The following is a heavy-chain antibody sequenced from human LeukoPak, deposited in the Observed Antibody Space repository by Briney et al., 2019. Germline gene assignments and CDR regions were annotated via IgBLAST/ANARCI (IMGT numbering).Heavy chain of an antibody. CDR1: GFTLTDYW. CDR2: INSDGSST. J-gene: IGHJ3*02. D-gene: IGHD1-26*01. Sequence: HPGGSLRLSCAASGFTLTDYWMHWVRQAPGKGLVWVSRINSDGSSTSYADSVKGRFTISRDNAKSTLYLQMNSLRVEDTAVYYCARGGSYSSNAFDIWGQGTMVTVSS. V-gene: IGHV3-74*01. CDR3: ARGGSYSSNAFDI.